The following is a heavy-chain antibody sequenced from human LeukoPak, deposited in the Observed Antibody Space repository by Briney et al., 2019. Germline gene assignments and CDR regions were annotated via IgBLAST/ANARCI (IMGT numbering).Heavy chain of an antibody. CDR3: ARDGHFDC. CDR1: GFTFSSYW. J-gene: IGHJ4*02. Sequence: GGSLRLSCTASGFTFSSYWMNWVRQAPGKGLEWVANIKQDGSEKYYVDSVKGRFTISRDNAKKSLYLKMNSLRDEDRAVYYCARDGHFDCWGQGTLVTVSS. CDR2: IKQDGSEK. V-gene: IGHV3-7*01.